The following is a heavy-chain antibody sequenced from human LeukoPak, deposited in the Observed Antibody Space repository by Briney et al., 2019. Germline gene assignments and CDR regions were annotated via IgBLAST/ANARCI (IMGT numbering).Heavy chain of an antibody. V-gene: IGHV4-4*02. J-gene: IGHJ6*02. D-gene: IGHD6-6*01. CDR3: ARAVGAARPYYYYGMDV. CDR2: IYHSGST. CDR1: GFTFSSYAM. Sequence: GSLRLSCAASGFTFSSYAMSWVRQPPGKGLEWIGEIYHSGSTNYNPSLKSRVTISVDKSKNQFSLKLSSVTAADTAVYYCARAVGAARPYYYYGMDVWGQGTTVTVSS.